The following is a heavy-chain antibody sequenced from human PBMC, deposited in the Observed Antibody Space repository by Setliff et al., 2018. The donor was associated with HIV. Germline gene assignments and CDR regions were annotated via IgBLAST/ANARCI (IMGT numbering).Heavy chain of an antibody. CDR2: IFHSGDT. J-gene: IGHJ4*02. V-gene: IGHV4-31*03. D-gene: IGHD6-6*01. Sequence: LSLTCSVSCVSVGSGDYYWHWIRQHPEKALEWIGYIFHSGDTYYNPSLKSRISMSVNTTKDQFSLELTAWTAADTAVYYCATRPRIAARPFDYWGQGMLVTVSS. CDR1: CVSVGSGDYY. CDR3: ATRPRIAARPFDY.